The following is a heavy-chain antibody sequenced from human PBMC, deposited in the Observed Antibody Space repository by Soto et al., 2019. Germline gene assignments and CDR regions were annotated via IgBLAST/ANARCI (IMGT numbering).Heavy chain of an antibody. D-gene: IGHD3-10*01. CDR2: INPSGGST. Sequence: GSVKVSCKASGGTFSSYAISWVRQAPGQGLEWMGIINPSGGSTSYAQKFQGRVTMTRDTSTSTVYMELSSLRSEDTAVYYCARDSAMVRGVIPNTPFDYWGQGTLVTVSS. CDR3: ARDSAMVRGVIPNTPFDY. J-gene: IGHJ4*02. V-gene: IGHV1-46*01. CDR1: GGTFSSYA.